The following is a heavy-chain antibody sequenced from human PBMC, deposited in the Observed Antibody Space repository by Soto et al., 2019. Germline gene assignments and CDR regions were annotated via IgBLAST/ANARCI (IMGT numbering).Heavy chain of an antibody. CDR2: ISWNSGSI. CDR3: AKDTSSSWYNDFDY. J-gene: IGHJ4*02. Sequence: EVQLVESGGGLVQPGGSLRLSCAASGFTFDDYAMHWVRQAPGKGLEWVSGISWNSGSIGYADSVKGRFTISRDNAKNSLYLQMNSLRAEDTALYYCAKDTSSSWYNDFDYWGQGTLVTVSS. V-gene: IGHV3-9*01. D-gene: IGHD6-13*01. CDR1: GFTFDDYA.